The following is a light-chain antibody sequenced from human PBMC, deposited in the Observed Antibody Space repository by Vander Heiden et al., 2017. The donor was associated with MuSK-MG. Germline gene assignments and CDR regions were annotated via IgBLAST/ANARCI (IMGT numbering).Light chain of an antibody. J-gene: IGLJ2*01. CDR1: SSNIGAGYD. CDR2: GNS. V-gene: IGLV1-40*01. Sequence: QSVLTQPPSVSGAPGQRVTISCTWSSSNIGAGYDVHWYQQLPGTAPKLLIYGNSNRPSGVPDRFSGSKSGTSASLAITGLQAEDEADDYCQSYDSSLSVYVVFGGGTKLTVL. CDR3: QSYDSSLSVYVV.